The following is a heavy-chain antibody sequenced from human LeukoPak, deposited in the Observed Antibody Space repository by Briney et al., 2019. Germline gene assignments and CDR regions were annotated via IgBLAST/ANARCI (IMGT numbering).Heavy chain of an antibody. CDR3: ARDLDYYDSSGILDY. V-gene: IGHV4-61*02. CDR1: GGSISSGSYY. Sequence: PSQTLSLTCTVSGGSISSGSYYWSWIRQPVGKGLEWIGRIYTSGSTNYNPSLKSRVTISVDTSKNQFSLKLSSVTAADTAVYYCARDLDYYDSSGILDYWGQGTLVTVSS. D-gene: IGHD3-22*01. CDR2: IYTSGST. J-gene: IGHJ4*02.